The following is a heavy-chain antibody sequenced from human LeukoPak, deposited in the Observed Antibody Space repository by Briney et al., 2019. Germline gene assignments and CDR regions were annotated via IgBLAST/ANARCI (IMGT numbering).Heavy chain of an antibody. J-gene: IGHJ4*02. CDR1: GFSLSSSGVG. Sequence: SGPTLVKPTQTLTLTCTFSGFSLSSSGVGVGWIRQPPGKALEWLALIYWDDDKRYSPSLKTRLTITKDTSKNQVVLTMTNMDPVDTGTYYCAHSRHTARVENWGQGTLVTVSP. D-gene: IGHD5-18*01. CDR2: IYWDDDK. V-gene: IGHV2-5*02. CDR3: AHSRHTARVEN.